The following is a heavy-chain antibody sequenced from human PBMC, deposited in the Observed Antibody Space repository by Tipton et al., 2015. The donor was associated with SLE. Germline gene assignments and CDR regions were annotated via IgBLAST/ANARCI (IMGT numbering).Heavy chain of an antibody. CDR3: AGQLSYYYGMDV. CDR1: GFAVSINY. J-gene: IGHJ6*02. V-gene: IGHV3-66*02. Sequence: SLRLSCTASGFAVSINYISWVRQAPGKGLEWVSVFYNGVMEEYAESVKGRFTISRDNSKNTLYLQMNSLRAEDTAVYYCAGQLSYYYGMDVWGQGTTVTVSS. D-gene: IGHD6-13*01. CDR2: FYNGVME.